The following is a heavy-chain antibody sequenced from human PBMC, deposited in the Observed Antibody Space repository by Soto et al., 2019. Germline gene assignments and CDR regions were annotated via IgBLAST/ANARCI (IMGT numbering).Heavy chain of an antibody. CDR2: IIPIPDIT. D-gene: IGHD3-3*01. CDR3: ARDRITTRGDAFDL. CDR1: GGTFSTYI. J-gene: IGHJ3*01. Sequence: QVQLVQSGAEVRKPGSSVKVSCKAPGGTFSTYIISWVRQAPGQGLEWMGRIIPIPDITNYAQKFQGRVTVTADRSTSTAYIELTSLKSEDTAVYYWARDRITTRGDAFDLWGQGTMVTVSS. V-gene: IGHV1-69*08.